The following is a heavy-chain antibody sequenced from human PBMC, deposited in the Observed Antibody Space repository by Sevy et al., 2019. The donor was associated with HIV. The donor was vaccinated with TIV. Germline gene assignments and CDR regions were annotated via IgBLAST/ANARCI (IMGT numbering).Heavy chain of an antibody. CDR3: AKDVHDYGDFYFNY. Sequence: GGYLRLSCAASGFTFSSYAMSWVRQSPGKGLEWVSCIIGSGGRTYYAESVKGRFTISRDNAKNTLYLQMNNLRAEDTAVYYCAKDVHDYGDFYFNYWGQGTLVTVSS. D-gene: IGHD4-17*01. J-gene: IGHJ4*02. V-gene: IGHV3-23*01. CDR2: IIGSGGRT. CDR1: GFTFSSYA.